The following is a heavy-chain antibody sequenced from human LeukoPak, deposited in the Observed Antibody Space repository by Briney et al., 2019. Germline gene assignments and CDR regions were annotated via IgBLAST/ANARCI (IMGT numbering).Heavy chain of an antibody. CDR1: GGSISSYY. CDR2: IYYSGST. CDR3: ARRTYYDFWSGYYDYYYYYMDV. J-gene: IGHJ6*03. Sequence: SETLSLTCTVSGGSISSYYWSWIRQPAGKGLEWIGYIYYSGSTNYNPSLKSRVTISVDTSKNQFSLKLSSVTAADTAVYYCARRTYYDFWSGYYDYYYYYMDVWGKGTTVTVSS. D-gene: IGHD3-3*01. V-gene: IGHV4-59*01.